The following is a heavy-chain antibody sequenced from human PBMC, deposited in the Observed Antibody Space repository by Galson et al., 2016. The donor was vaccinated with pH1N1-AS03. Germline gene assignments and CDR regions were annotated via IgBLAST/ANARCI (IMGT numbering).Heavy chain of an antibody. D-gene: IGHD3-10*01. Sequence: QSGAEVKKPGESLKISCTGSGYTFTTYWIAWVRQMPGKGLEWMGIIYPGDSDTRYSPSFQGQVTVSVDKSISTAYLQWSSLKASDTAVYYCARRVSSKESGMDVWGQGTTVTVSS. CDR1: GYTFTTYW. CDR2: IYPGDSDT. V-gene: IGHV5-51*01. J-gene: IGHJ6*02. CDR3: ARRVSSKESGMDV.